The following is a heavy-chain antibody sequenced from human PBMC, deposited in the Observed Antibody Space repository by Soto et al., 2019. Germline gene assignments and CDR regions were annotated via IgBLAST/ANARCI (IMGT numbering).Heavy chain of an antibody. CDR1: GFTFTSYG. J-gene: IGHJ4*02. Sequence: QVQLVESGGGVVQPGRSLRLSCAASGFTFTSYGMHWVRQAPGKGLEWVAVISDDGGDKHYADSAKGRFTISRDNSKNTLSRQMNSLRADDTAVYYCATDFDIGGADYYFDYWGQGTLVTVSS. CDR2: ISDDGGDK. V-gene: IGHV3-30*03. D-gene: IGHD1-26*01. CDR3: ATDFDIGGADYYFDY.